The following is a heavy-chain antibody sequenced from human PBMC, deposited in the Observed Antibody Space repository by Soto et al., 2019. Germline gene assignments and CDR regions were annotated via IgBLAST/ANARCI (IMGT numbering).Heavy chain of an antibody. D-gene: IGHD3-16*01. CDR3: ARDQVITQPNDAFDI. CDR1: GGCIVSYY. Sequence: SETLSLTCTVSGGCIVSYYWSFIGHAPCKGLEWIGYIYYSGSTNYNPSLKSRVTISVDTSKNQFSLKLSSVTAADTAVYYCARDQVITQPNDAFDIWGQGTMVTVSS. J-gene: IGHJ3*02. CDR2: IYYSGST. V-gene: IGHV4-59*01.